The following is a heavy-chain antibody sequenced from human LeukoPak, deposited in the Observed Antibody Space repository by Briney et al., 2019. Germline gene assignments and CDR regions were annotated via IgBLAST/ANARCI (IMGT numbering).Heavy chain of an antibody. CDR1: GFTFSTYS. D-gene: IGHD3-22*01. CDR2: ISSSSNTI. Sequence: GGSLRLSCAASGFTFSTYSMNWVRQAPGKGLEWVSYISSSSNTIYYADSVKGRFTISRGNAKNSLYLQMNSLRAEDTAVYYCARGSTYYDSSGQVPFDYWGQGTLVTVSS. J-gene: IGHJ4*02. V-gene: IGHV3-48*01. CDR3: ARGSTYYDSSGQVPFDY.